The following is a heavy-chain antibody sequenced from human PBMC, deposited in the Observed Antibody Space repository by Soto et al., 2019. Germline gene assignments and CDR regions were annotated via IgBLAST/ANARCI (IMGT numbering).Heavy chain of an antibody. CDR1: VFTFSNYA. V-gene: IGHV3-23*01. Sequence: GGSLRLACASSVFTFSNYAMIWVRQAPGKGLEWVSGVTASATSTYYADSVKGRFTISRDNSKNTLYLQMNSLRAEDTAVYYCAKVVNGNYFDYWGQGTLVTVSS. D-gene: IGHD1-1*01. CDR2: VTASATST. CDR3: AKVVNGNYFDY. J-gene: IGHJ4*02.